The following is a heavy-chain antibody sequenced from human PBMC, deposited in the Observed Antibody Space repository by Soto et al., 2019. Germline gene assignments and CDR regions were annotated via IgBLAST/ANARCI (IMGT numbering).Heavy chain of an antibody. D-gene: IGHD3-10*01. CDR1: GYTFTSYG. Sequence: GASVKVSCKASGYTFTSYGISWVRQAPGQGLEWMGWISAYNGNTNYAQKLQGRVTMTTDTPTSTAYMELRSLRSDDTAVYYCARAGYYGSGSYWNDAFDIWGQGTMVTVSS. CDR3: ARAGYYGSGSYWNDAFDI. CDR2: ISAYNGNT. V-gene: IGHV1-18*04. J-gene: IGHJ3*02.